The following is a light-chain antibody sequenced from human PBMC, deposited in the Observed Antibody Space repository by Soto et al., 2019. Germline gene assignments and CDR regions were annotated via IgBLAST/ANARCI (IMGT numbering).Light chain of an antibody. CDR1: SNDVGHYNF. CDR3: SSYTSSVTLV. V-gene: IGLV2-14*03. CDR2: EVS. Sequence: QSVLTQPASVSGSPGQSITIPCTGTSNDVGHYNFVSWYQQLPGKAPKLIIYEVSNRPSGISHRFSGPKSGNTATLTISGLQVADESFYYCSSYTSSVTLVFGTGTKVTVL. J-gene: IGLJ1*01.